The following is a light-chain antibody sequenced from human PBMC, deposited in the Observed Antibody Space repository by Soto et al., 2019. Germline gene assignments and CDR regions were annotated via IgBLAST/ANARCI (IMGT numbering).Light chain of an antibody. V-gene: IGKV1-39*01. Sequence: DIQMTQSPSSLSASIGDRVTITCRASQNIARYLNWYQQKPGNAPKLQIFAASNLQTGVPSRFSGSGSGTDFTLTISSLQPEDFATYYCQQSFSNPPTFGGGTKVDIK. CDR2: AAS. CDR3: QQSFSNPPT. J-gene: IGKJ4*01. CDR1: QNIARY.